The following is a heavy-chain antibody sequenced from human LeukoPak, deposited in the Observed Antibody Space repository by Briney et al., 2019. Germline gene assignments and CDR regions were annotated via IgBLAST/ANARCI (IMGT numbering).Heavy chain of an antibody. D-gene: IGHD3-9*01. CDR1: GFTFSSYA. Sequence: PGGSLRLSCAASGFTFSSYAMSWVRQAPGKGLEWVSAISGSGGSTYYADSVKGRFTISRDNSKNTLYLQMNSLRAEDTAVYYCAKAGYVYFDWLSGGFDIWGQGTMVTVSS. V-gene: IGHV3-23*01. J-gene: IGHJ3*02. CDR2: ISGSGGST. CDR3: AKAGYVYFDWLSGGFDI.